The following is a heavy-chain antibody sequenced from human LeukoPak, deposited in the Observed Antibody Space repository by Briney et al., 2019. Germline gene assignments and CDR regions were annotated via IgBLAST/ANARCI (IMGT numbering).Heavy chain of an antibody. D-gene: IGHD4-11*01. V-gene: IGHV4-34*01. CDR2: INHSGST. J-gene: IGHJ4*02. CDR1: GGSFSGYY. Sequence: SETLSLTCAVYGGSFSGYYWSWIRQPPGKGLEWIGEINHSGSTNYNPSLKSRVTISVDTSKNQFSLKLSSVTAADTAVYYCAGLTGYSNYGRFDYWGQGTLVTVSS. CDR3: AGLTGYSNYGRFDY.